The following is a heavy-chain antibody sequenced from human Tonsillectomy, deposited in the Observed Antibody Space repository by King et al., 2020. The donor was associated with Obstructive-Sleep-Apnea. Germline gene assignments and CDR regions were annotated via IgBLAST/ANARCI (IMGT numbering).Heavy chain of an antibody. V-gene: IGHV4-59*01. CDR2: IYYSGST. J-gene: IGHJ2*01. CDR1: GGSISSYY. D-gene: IGHD6-13*01. CDR3: ARTLSIAAAGTGWYFDL. Sequence: QLQESGPGLVKPSETLSLTCTVSGGSISSYYWSWIRQPPGKGLEWIGCIYYSGSTNYNPSLKSRVTISVDTSKNQFSLKLRSVTAADTAVYYCARTLSIAAAGTGWYFDLWGRGTLVTVSS.